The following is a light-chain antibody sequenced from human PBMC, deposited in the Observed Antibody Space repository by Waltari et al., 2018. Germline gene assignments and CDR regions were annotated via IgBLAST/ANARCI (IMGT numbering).Light chain of an antibody. V-gene: IGKV1-17*03. J-gene: IGKJ5*01. CDR3: LQHYTYPPT. CDR1: RDIGNY. Sequence: MTQSPFAMSASAGDRFAITCRASRDIGNYLAWFQQKPGTVPKRLIYAVSSLESGVPSRFSGSDSGTEFTLTINRLQPEDLATYFCLQHYTYPPTFGQGTRLEI. CDR2: AVS.